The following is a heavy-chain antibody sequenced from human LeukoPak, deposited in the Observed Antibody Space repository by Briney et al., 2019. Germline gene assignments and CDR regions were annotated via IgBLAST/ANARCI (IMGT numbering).Heavy chain of an antibody. CDR1: GGSFSGYY. CDR3: ARGAGYYYDSSGYYY. J-gene: IGHJ4*02. D-gene: IGHD3-22*01. V-gene: IGHV4-34*01. Sequence: SETLSLTCAVYGGSFSGYYWSWIRQPPGKGLEWIGEINHSGSTNYNPSLKSRVTISVDTSKNQFSLKLSSVTAADTAVYHCARGAGYYYDSSGYYYWGQGTLVTVSS. CDR2: INHSGST.